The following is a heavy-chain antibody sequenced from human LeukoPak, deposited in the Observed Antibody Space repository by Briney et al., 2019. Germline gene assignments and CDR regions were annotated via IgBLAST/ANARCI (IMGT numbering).Heavy chain of an antibody. CDR1: ARTFSSYA. Sequence: SVKVSCKASARTFSSYAISWVRQAPGQGLEWMGGIIPIFGTANYAQKFQGRVTITAHESTSTAYMELSSLRSEDTAVYYCAMGIAVAGRVWYFDYWGQGTLVTVSS. D-gene: IGHD6-19*01. CDR3: AMGIAVAGRVWYFDY. V-gene: IGHV1-69*13. J-gene: IGHJ4*02. CDR2: IIPIFGTA.